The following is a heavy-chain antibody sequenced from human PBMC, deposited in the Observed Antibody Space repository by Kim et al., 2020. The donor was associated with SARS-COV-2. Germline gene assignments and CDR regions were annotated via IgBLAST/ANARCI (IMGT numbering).Heavy chain of an antibody. D-gene: IGHD3-10*01. CDR3: AIGQEVRAFDM. CDR2: T. J-gene: IGHJ3*02. Sequence: TTYAQGVQDRDTVTRDTPTSTVYMELSSLRSEDTAVYYCAIGQEVRAFDMWGQGTLVTVSS. V-gene: IGHV1-46*01.